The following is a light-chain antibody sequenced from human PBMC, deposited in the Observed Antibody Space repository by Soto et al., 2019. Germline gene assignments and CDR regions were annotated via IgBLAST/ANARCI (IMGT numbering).Light chain of an antibody. CDR2: EVN. CDR1: RSDIGDYNY. J-gene: IGLJ2*01. CDR3: SSYTSSSTLV. Sequence: QSALTQPASVSGSPGQSVTISCTGTRSDIGDYNYVSWYQQHPGKVPKLLIYEVNKRPSGVSNRFSGSKSANSASLTISGLQAEDEADYYCSSYTSSSTLVFGGGTKLTVL. V-gene: IGLV2-14*01.